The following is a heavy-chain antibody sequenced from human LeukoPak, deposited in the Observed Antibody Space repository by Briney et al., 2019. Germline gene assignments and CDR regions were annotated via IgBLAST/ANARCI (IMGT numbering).Heavy chain of an antibody. V-gene: IGHV4-59*12. CDR2: IYYSGST. D-gene: IGHD3-16*01. J-gene: IGHJ4*02. CDR1: GGSISGYY. CDR3: ARFSGGSYFDY. Sequence: PSETLSLTCTVSGGSISGYYWSWIRQPPGKGLEWIGYIYYSGSTNYNPSLKSRVTISVDKSKNQFSLKLSSVTAADTAVYYCARFSGGSYFDYWGQGTLVTVSS.